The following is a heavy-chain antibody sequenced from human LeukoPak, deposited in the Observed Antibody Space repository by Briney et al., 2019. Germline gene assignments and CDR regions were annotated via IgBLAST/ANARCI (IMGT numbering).Heavy chain of an antibody. CDR1: GYTFTSYD. CDR3: ATPRRVYCSGGSCYHPMGDV. V-gene: IGHV1-8*01. Sequence: KPGASVKVSCKASGYTFTSYDINWVRQATGQGLEWMGWMNPNSGNTGYAQKFQGRVTMTRNTSISTAYMELSSLRSEDTAVYYCATPRRVYCSGGSCYHPMGDVWGQGTTVTVSS. CDR2: MNPNSGNT. J-gene: IGHJ6*02. D-gene: IGHD2-15*01.